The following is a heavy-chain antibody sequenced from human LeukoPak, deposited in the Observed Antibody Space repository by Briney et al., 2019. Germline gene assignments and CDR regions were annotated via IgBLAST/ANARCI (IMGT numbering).Heavy chain of an antibody. J-gene: IGHJ4*02. Sequence: GGSLRLSCAVSGFTFSSYAMHWVRQAPGKGLEWVAVISYDGSNKYYADSVKGRFTISRDNSKNTLYLQMNSLRAEDTAVYYCARSGGSSYFDYWGQGTLVTVSS. CDR2: ISYDGSNK. CDR1: GFTFSSYA. CDR3: ARSGGSSYFDY. D-gene: IGHD1-26*01. V-gene: IGHV3-30*04.